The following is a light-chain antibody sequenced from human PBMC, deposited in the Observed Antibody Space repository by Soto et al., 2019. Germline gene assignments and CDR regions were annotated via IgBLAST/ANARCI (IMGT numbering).Light chain of an antibody. CDR3: CSYAGSSYV. J-gene: IGLJ1*01. V-gene: IGLV2-23*02. Sequence: QSVLTQPASVSGSPGQSITISCTGSSCDVGTYNLVSWYQQHPGEAPKLMIYEVTKRPSGVSNRFSGSKSGNTASLTISGLQAEDEADYYCCSYAGSSYVFGTGTKVTVL. CDR1: SCDVGTYNL. CDR2: EVT.